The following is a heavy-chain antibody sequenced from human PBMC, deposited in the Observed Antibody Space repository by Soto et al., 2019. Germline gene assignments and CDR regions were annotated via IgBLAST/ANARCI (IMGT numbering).Heavy chain of an antibody. J-gene: IGHJ4*02. CDR2: ISSSSSTI. CDR1: GFTFSSYS. Sequence: GGSLRLSCAASGFTFSSYSMNWVRQAPGKGLEWVSYISSSSSTIYYADSVKGRFTISRDNAKNSLYLQMNSLRDEDTAVYYCARGPRIAAAGTVVTAIYYFDYWGQGTLVTVSS. D-gene: IGHD6-13*01. V-gene: IGHV3-48*02. CDR3: ARGPRIAAAGTVVTAIYYFDY.